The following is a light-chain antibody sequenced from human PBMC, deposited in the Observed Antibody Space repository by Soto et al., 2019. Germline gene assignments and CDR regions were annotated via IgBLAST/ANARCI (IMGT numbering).Light chain of an antibody. CDR3: GTGGSRLGSFV. J-gene: IGLJ1*01. V-gene: IGLV1-51*01. Sequence: QSALTQPPSASATPGQQFTISCSVISSNIGTNYDAWYQQRLGTTPKLLMYDNNQRPSGVPDLVCGSYSCPSATLAITEHQAGDEANYYRGTGGSRLGSFVFGSGTKVPVL. CDR2: DNN. CDR1: SSNIGTNY.